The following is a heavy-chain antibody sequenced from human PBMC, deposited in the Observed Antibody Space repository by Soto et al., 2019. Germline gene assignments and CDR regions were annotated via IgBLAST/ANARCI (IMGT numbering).Heavy chain of an antibody. CDR3: ARDRATIVVVPAAHMDV. D-gene: IGHD2-2*01. J-gene: IGHJ6*02. CDR2: ISYDGSNK. V-gene: IGHV3-30-3*01. Sequence: SLRLSCAASGFTLSSYAMHWVRQAPGKGLEWVAVISYDGSNKYYADSVKGRFTIARDNSKNTLYLQMNSLRAEDTAVYYCARDRATIVVVPAAHMDVWGQGTTVTVSS. CDR1: GFTLSSYA.